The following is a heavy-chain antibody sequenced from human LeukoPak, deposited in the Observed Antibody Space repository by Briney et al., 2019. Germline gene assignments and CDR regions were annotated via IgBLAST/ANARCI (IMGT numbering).Heavy chain of an antibody. CDR1: GFTFSSYE. V-gene: IGHV3-30*02. D-gene: IGHD2-8*01. Sequence: GGSLRLSCAASGFTFSSYEMNWVRQAPGKGLEWEAYIQYDGSNEQYADSVKGRFSISRDSSKNILYLQMNSLRAEDTAVYYCAKDRCSNGIGCLYYYMDVWGKGTTVTISS. CDR2: IQYDGSNE. CDR3: AKDRCSNGIGCLYYYMDV. J-gene: IGHJ6*03.